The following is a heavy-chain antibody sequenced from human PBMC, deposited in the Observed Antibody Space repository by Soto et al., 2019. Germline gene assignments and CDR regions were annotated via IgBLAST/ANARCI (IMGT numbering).Heavy chain of an antibody. Sequence: QVQLVQSGAEVKKPGASVKVSCKASGYTFTSYGISWVRQAPGQGLEWMGWINAYIGNTNYAQNLQGRLTMTTDTSTSTAYVELRSMRSGDTAVYYCARDWFGVDYWGQGTLVTVSS. J-gene: IGHJ4*02. CDR2: INAYIGNT. V-gene: IGHV1-18*01. CDR3: ARDWFGVDY. CDR1: GYTFTSYG. D-gene: IGHD3-16*01.